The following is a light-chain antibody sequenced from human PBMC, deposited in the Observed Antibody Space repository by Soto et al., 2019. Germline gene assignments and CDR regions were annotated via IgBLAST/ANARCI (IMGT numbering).Light chain of an antibody. Sequence: DIQMTQSPSSLSASVGDRVTITCRASQSISTYLNWYQQKPGIAPKLLIYAATKLQSGVPSRFSGSGFGTVFTLTINCLQPEDFATYFCQQSDSLPPTFGQGTEVEIK. CDR1: QSISTY. J-gene: IGKJ1*01. CDR3: QQSDSLPPT. CDR2: AAT. V-gene: IGKV1-39*01.